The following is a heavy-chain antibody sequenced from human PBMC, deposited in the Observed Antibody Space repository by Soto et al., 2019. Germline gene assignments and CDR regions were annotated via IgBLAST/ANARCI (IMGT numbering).Heavy chain of an antibody. CDR1: GGSISSYY. CDR3: ARERPDGTRLDP. Sequence: PSETLSLTCTVSGGSISSYYWSWIRQPPGKGLEWIGNTHHSGSTNYNPSLKSRVTISVDTSKNQFSLKLSSVTAADTAVYYCARERPDGTRLDPWGQGALVTVSS. CDR2: THHSGST. V-gene: IGHV4-59*12. D-gene: IGHD2-2*01. J-gene: IGHJ5*02.